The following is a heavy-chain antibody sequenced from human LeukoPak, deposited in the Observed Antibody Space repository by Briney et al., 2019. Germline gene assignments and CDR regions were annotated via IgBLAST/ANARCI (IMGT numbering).Heavy chain of an antibody. CDR3: AREGGYSGYDDLYFDY. CDR2: ISSSSSYI. J-gene: IGHJ4*02. D-gene: IGHD5-12*01. CDR1: GFTFSNYS. V-gene: IGHV3-21*01. Sequence: PGGSLRLSCAASGFTFSNYSMNWVRQAPGKGLEWVSSISSSSSYIYYADSVKGRFTISRDNAKNSLYLQMNSLRAEDTAVYYCAREGGYSGYDDLYFDYWGQGTLVTVSS.